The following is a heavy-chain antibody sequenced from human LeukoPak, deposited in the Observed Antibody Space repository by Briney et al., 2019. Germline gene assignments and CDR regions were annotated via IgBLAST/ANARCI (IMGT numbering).Heavy chain of an antibody. D-gene: IGHD5-12*01. J-gene: IGHJ4*02. Sequence: SETLSLTCTDSGGSISSSSYYLCWIRHPPGKGLVWIGYIYYSGSTNYNPSLKSRVTISVDTSKNQFSLKLSSVTAADTAVYYCARRKAWLPFDYWGQGTLVTVSS. CDR1: GGSISSSSYY. CDR2: IYYSGST. V-gene: IGHV4-61*05. CDR3: ARRKAWLPFDY.